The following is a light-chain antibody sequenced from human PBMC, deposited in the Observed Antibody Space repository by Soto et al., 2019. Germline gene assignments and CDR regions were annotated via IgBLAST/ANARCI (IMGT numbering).Light chain of an antibody. CDR2: IAS. J-gene: IGKJ2*01. CDR1: QSVSRSY. Sequence: EVVLTQSPGTLSLSPGESATLSCWASQSVSRSYLAWYQQKPGQAPRLLIYIASSRATGIPDRFSGSWSGTDFTLTSSRLEPEDFAIYYCQQYGSSPYTFGQGTKLEI. CDR3: QQYGSSPYT. V-gene: IGKV3-20*01.